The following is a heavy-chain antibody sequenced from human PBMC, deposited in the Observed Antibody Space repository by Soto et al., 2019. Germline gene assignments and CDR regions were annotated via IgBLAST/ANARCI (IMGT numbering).Heavy chain of an antibody. CDR3: ARTLSRYYDSSGYRLKYYYYYGMDV. CDR1: GGSSSGYY. Sequence: SETLSLTCAVYGGSSSGYYWSWIRQPPGKGLEWIGEINHSGSTNYNPSLKSRVTISVDTSKNQFSLKLSSVTAADTAVYYCARTLSRYYDSSGYRLKYYYYYGMDVWGQGTTVTVSS. D-gene: IGHD3-22*01. V-gene: IGHV4-34*01. CDR2: INHSGST. J-gene: IGHJ6*02.